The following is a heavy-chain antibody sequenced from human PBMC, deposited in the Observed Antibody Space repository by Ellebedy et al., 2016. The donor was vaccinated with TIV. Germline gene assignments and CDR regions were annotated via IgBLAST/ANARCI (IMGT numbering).Heavy chain of an antibody. CDR2: ISWNSGSI. J-gene: IGHJ6*02. V-gene: IGHV3-9*01. D-gene: IGHD6-13*01. Sequence: PGGSLRLSCAASGFTFDDYAMHWVRQAPGKGLEWVSGISWNSGSIDYADSVKGRFTISRDNAKNSLYLQMNSLRAEDTALYYCAKDRRAYQQLVGYYGMDVWGQGTTVTVSS. CDR3: AKDRRAYQQLVGYYGMDV. CDR1: GFTFDDYA.